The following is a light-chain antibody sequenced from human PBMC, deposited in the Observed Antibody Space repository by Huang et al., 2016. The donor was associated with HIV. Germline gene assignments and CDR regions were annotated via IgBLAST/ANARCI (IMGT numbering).Light chain of an antibody. CDR2: LGS. V-gene: IGKV2-28*01. CDR1: QSLLHSNGYNY. J-gene: IGKJ1*01. CDR3: MQALQTPWT. Sequence: EIVMTQSPLSLPVTPGEPASISCRSSQSLLHSNGYNYLDWYLQKPGQSPQLLIYLGSTRASGVPDRFSGSGSGTEFTLRISRVETEDVGVYYCMQALQTPWTFGQGTKVEIK.